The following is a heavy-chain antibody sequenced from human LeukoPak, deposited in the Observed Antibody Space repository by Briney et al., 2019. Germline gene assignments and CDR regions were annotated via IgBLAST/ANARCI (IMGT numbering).Heavy chain of an antibody. CDR2: ISNSGST. J-gene: IGHJ6*03. V-gene: IGHV4-59*11. Sequence: PSETLSLTCSVSGAPIISPYWSWVRQSPGKGMEWIGYISNSGSTDYRPSLRSRVTISIDPYKGQFYLVLNSVTAADSAIDYCGRDALECYYSSSSVYVCGTRAPWTVSS. CDR3: GRDALECYYSSSSVYV. D-gene: IGHD3-3*01. CDR1: GAPIISPY.